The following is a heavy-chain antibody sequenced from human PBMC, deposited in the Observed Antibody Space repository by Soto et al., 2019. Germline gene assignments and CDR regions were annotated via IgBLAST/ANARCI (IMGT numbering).Heavy chain of an antibody. CDR1: GFTFSSYG. Sequence: GGSLRLSCAPSGFTFSSYGMHWARQAPGKGLEWVAGIWYDGSNKVYADSVKGRFTISRDNAKNTLYLQMNSLRAEDTALYYCANDTNNILVVVAAAPNAFDIWGQGAMVTVSS. CDR2: IWYDGSNK. D-gene: IGHD2-15*01. J-gene: IGHJ3*02. CDR3: ANDTNNILVVVAAAPNAFDI. V-gene: IGHV3-33*03.